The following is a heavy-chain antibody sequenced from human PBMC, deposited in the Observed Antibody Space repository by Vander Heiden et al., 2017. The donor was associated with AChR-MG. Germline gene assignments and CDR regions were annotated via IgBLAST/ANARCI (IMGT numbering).Heavy chain of an antibody. V-gene: IGHV1-2*02. CDR2: VYANTGST. CDR1: GYTLTHHY. CDR3: ARDKGSHTCDI. Sequence: QLQLLQSGADLKKPGASVKVSCKASGYTLTHHYLHWARQASGKGLEWMGYVYANTGSTKSAQKFQGRVTMARDTSISTAYMELTSLTSDDTAVYYCARDKGSHTCDIWGKETRVTVSS. J-gene: IGHJ3*02.